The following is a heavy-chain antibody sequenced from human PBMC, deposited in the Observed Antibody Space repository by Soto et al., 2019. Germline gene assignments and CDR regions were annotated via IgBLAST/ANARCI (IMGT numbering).Heavy chain of an antibody. Sequence: QLQLQESGPGLVKPSETLSLTCTVSGGPISSSSYYWGWIRPPPGKGREWIGSIYYSGTTYYNPSLESRVTICIDTYKNQFSLKLSSVTAADTAVYYCASLLLWFGGQWGAFEYWGQGTLVTGSS. CDR2: IYYSGTT. CDR3: ASLLLWFGGQWGAFEY. V-gene: IGHV4-39*01. D-gene: IGHD3-10*01. CDR1: GGPISSSSYY. J-gene: IGHJ4*02.